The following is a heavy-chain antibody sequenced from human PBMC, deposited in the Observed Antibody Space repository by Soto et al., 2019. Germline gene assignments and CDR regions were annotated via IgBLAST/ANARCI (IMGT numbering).Heavy chain of an antibody. CDR3: ARVSMVRGVIIREPDYYYYGMDV. CDR1: GGTFSSYA. D-gene: IGHD3-10*01. V-gene: IGHV1-69*13. Sequence: SVKVSCKASGGTFSSYAISWVRQAPGQGLEWMGGIIPIFGTANYAQKFQGRVTINADESTSTAHMELSSLRSEDTAVYYCARVSMVRGVIIREPDYYYYGMDVWGQGTTVTVSS. J-gene: IGHJ6*02. CDR2: IIPIFGTA.